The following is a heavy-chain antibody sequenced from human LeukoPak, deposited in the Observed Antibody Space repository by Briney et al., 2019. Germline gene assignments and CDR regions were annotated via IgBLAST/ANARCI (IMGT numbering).Heavy chain of an antibody. Sequence: PGGSLRLSCAASGFTFSSYGMSWVRQAPGKGLEWVSAISGSGGSTYYADSLKGRFTISRDNSKNTLYLQMNSLRAEDTAVYYCAKDYYDSSGYPPDAFDIWGQGTRVSVPS. CDR2: ISGSGGST. J-gene: IGHJ3*02. CDR1: GFTFSSYG. V-gene: IGHV3-23*01. CDR3: AKDYYDSSGYPPDAFDI. D-gene: IGHD3-22*01.